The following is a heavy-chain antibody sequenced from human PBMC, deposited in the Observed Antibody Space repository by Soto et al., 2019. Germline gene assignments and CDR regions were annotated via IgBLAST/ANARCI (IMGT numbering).Heavy chain of an antibody. CDR2: ISWNSGSI. V-gene: IGHV3-9*01. CDR1: GFTFDDYA. Sequence: GGSLRLSCAASGFTFDDYAMHWVRQAPGKGLEWVSGISWNSGSIGYADSVKGRFTISRDNAKNSLYLQMNSLRTEDTALYYCAKDPGYCSGGTCYDFDYWGQGTLVTVSS. J-gene: IGHJ4*02. CDR3: AKDPGYCSGGTCYDFDY. D-gene: IGHD2-15*01.